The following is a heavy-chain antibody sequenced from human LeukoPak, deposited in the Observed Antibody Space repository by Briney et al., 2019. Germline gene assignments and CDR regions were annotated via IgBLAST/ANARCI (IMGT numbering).Heavy chain of an antibody. CDR3: ARDVEVAGSYWYFDL. J-gene: IGHJ2*01. V-gene: IGHV4-4*07. D-gene: IGHD6-19*01. Sequence: SETLSLTCTVSGGSVNNYYWSWIRQPAGKGLEWIGRIYTSGSTNYNPSLKSRVTMSVDTSKNQFSLKLSSVTAADTAVYYCARDVEVAGSYWYFDLWGRGTLVTVSS. CDR1: GGSVNNYY. CDR2: IYTSGST.